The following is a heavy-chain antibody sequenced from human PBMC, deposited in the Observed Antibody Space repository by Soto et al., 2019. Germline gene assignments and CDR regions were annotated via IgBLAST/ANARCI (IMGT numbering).Heavy chain of an antibody. D-gene: IGHD3-3*01. CDR2: IIPIFGTA. CDR3: ARDRATIFGVVIKAPYGMDV. CDR1: GGTFSSYA. Sequence: SVKVSCKASGGTFSSYAISWVRQAPGQGLEWMGGIIPIFGTANYAQKFQGRVTITADESTSTAYMELSSLRSEDTAVYYCARDRATIFGVVIKAPYGMDVWGQGTTVTV. J-gene: IGHJ6*02. V-gene: IGHV1-69*13.